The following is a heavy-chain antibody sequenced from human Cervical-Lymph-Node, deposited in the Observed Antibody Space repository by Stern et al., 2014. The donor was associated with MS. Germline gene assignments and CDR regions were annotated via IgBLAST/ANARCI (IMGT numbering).Heavy chain of an antibody. CDR1: GFSLTTSGMC. V-gene: IGHV2-70*01. Sequence: QITLKESGPALVKPTQTLTLTCTFSGFSLTTSGMCVTWIRQPPGKALEWLTLIDWDDEKFYSRSLKTRLTIAKDTSKNQVVLTMTNMDPEDTATYYCARADRGPYFFDYWGQGILVTVSS. CDR2: IDWDDEK. D-gene: IGHD3-16*01. J-gene: IGHJ4*02. CDR3: ARADRGPYFFDY.